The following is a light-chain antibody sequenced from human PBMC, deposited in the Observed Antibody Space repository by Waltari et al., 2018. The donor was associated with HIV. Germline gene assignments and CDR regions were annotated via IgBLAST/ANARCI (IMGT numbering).Light chain of an antibody. V-gene: IGLV3-19*01. CDR2: GKN. CDR1: SLRSYY. Sequence: SSDLTQDPAVSVALGQTVRITCQGDSLRSYYASCYQQKPGQAPVLVKYGKNNRPSGIPDRFSGSSSGNTASLTITGAQAEDEADYYCNSRDSSGNHHVFGTGTKVTVL. CDR3: NSRDSSGNHHV. J-gene: IGLJ1*01.